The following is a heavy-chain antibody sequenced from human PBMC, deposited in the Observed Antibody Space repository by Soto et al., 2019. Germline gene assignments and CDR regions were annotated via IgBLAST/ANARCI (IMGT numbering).Heavy chain of an antibody. CDR2: IIPIFSRT. CDR3: ARDLLDDAFDI. J-gene: IGHJ3*02. Sequence: ASVKVSCKASGGTFSSHTIDWVRQAPGRGPEWMGRIIPIFSRTTYAQKFQGRVTITADKSTSTAYMELRSLTFEDMAVYYCARDLLDDAFDIWGQGTLVTVSS. CDR1: GGTFSSHT. V-gene: IGHV1-69*08. D-gene: IGHD2-15*01.